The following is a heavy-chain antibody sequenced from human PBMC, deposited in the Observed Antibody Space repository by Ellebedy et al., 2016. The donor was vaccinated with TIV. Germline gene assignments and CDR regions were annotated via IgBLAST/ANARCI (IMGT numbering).Heavy chain of an antibody. CDR3: ARGGRQYYDICTGYSYPQHFDY. D-gene: IGHD3-9*01. V-gene: IGHV3-53*04. CDR1: GFTVSRNY. J-gene: IGHJ4*02. Sequence: GESLKISCAASGFTVSRNYMNWVRQAPGKGLEWVSVIYSGGSTYYADSVKGRFTMSRHTSKNTLYLQMNSLRAENTAVYYCARGGRQYYDICTGYSYPQHFDYWGQGTLVTVSS. CDR2: IYSGGST.